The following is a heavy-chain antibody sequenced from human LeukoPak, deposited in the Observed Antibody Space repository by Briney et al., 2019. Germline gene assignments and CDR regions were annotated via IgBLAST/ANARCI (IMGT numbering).Heavy chain of an antibody. J-gene: IGHJ3*02. CDR3: ARDLKGYCSSTSCSDAFDI. CDR2: ISAYNGNT. Sequence: GSVKVSCKASGSTFTIYGISWVRQAPGQGREWMGWISAYNGNTNYAQKLQGRVTMTTDTSTSTAYMELRSLRSDDTAVYYCARDLKGYCSSTSCSDAFDIWGQGTMVTVSS. CDR1: GSTFTIYG. V-gene: IGHV1-18*01. D-gene: IGHD2-2*01.